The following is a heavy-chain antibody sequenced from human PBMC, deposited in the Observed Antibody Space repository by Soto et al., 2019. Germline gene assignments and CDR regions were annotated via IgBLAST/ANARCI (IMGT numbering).Heavy chain of an antibody. D-gene: IGHD3-10*01. J-gene: IGHJ4*02. CDR1: GGSISSGGYS. CDR3: ARVYYGSGSYYFDY. Sequence: QLQLQESGSGLVKPSQTLSLTCAVSGGSISSGGYSWSWIRQPPGKGLEWIGYIYHSGSTYYNTSLKSRVTISVDRSKNQFSLKLSSVTAADTAVYYCARVYYGSGSYYFDYWGQGTLVTVSS. V-gene: IGHV4-30-2*01. CDR2: IYHSGST.